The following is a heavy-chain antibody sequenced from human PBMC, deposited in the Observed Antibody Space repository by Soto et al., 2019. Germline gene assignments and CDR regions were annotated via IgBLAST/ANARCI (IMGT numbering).Heavy chain of an antibody. Sequence: GSLRLSCAASGFTFSSYSMNWVRQAPGKGLEWVSSISSSSSYIYYADSVKGRFTISRDNAKNSLYLQMNSLRAEDTAVYYCARFNCSGGSCYDSSQYYFDYWGQGTLVTVSS. CDR3: ARFNCSGGSCYDSSQYYFDY. D-gene: IGHD2-15*01. CDR2: ISSSSSYI. CDR1: GFTFSSYS. V-gene: IGHV3-21*01. J-gene: IGHJ4*02.